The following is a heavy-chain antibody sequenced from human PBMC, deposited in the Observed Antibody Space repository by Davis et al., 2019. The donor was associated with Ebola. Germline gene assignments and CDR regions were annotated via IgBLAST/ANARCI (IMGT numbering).Heavy chain of an antibody. CDR2: LSSSSSTI. Sequence: GGSLRLSCAASGFTFSSYSMNWVRQAPGKGLEWVSYLSSSSSTIYYADSVKGRFTISRDNAKNSLYLQMNSLRDEDTAVYYCARDPLLLYYYYGMDVWGQGTTVTVSS. D-gene: IGHD2-15*01. J-gene: IGHJ6*02. CDR1: GFTFSSYS. CDR3: ARDPLLLYYYYGMDV. V-gene: IGHV3-48*02.